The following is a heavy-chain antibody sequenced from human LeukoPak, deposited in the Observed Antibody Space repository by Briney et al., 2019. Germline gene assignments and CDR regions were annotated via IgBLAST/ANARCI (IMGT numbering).Heavy chain of an antibody. Sequence: SESLSLTCTVAGGSISNYYWSWIRQPPGKGLEWIGYIYYSGSTNYNPSLKSRVTISVDTSKNQFSLKLSSVTAADTAVYYCARGGSSSWYGHNWFDPWGQGTLVTVSS. V-gene: IGHV4-59*01. CDR1: GGSISNYY. CDR2: IYYSGST. D-gene: IGHD6-13*01. CDR3: ARGGSSSWYGHNWFDP. J-gene: IGHJ5*02.